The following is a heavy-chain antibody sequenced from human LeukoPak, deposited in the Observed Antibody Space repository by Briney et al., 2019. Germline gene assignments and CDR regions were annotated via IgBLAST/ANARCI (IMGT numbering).Heavy chain of an antibody. V-gene: IGHV1-18*01. J-gene: IGHJ4*02. D-gene: IGHD4-17*01. CDR3: ARVSPNTVTTLQYFDY. CDR2: ISAYNGNT. CDR1: GYTFTSYG. Sequence: ASVKVSCKASGYTFTSYGISWVRQAPGQGLEWMGWISAYNGNTNYAQKLQGRVTMTTDTSTSTAYMELRSLRSDDTAVYYCARVSPNTVTTLQYFDYWGQGTLVTVSS.